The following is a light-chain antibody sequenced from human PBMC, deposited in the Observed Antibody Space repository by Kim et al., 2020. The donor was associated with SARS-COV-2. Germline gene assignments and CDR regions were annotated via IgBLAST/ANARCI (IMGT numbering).Light chain of an antibody. V-gene: IGKV4-1*01. CDR3: QQYYDIPWT. J-gene: IGKJ2*02. Sequence: DIVMTQSPDSLAVSLGERATINCKSSQSILYSSNNKNYVAWYQKKPGQPPKLLIYWASTRESGVPDRFSGSGSGTDFTLTISSLQAEDVAVYYCQQYYDIPWTFGQGTKLEI. CDR2: WAS. CDR1: QSILYSSNNKNY.